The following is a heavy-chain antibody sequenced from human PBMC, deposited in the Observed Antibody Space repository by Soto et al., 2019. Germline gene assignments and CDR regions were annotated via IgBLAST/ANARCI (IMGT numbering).Heavy chain of an antibody. CDR2: INPNSGGT. CDR1: GYTFTGYY. Sequence: ASVKVSCKASGYTFTGYYMHWVRQAPGQGLEWMGWINPNSGGTNYAQKFQGWVTMTRDTSISTAYMELSRLRSDDTAVYYCARDAMAQTMVTLDAFDIWGQGTMVTVSS. D-gene: IGHD5-18*01. CDR3: ARDAMAQTMVTLDAFDI. J-gene: IGHJ3*02. V-gene: IGHV1-2*04.